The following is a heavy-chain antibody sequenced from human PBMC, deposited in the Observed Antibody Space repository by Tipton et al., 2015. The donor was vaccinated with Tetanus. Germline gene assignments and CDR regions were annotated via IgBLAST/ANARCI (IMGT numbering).Heavy chain of an antibody. CDR2: IFHTGST. V-gene: IGHV4-30-2*01. CDR3: ARAAKDSIDMIRGAAPNWFDP. J-gene: IGHJ5*02. D-gene: IGHD3-10*01. Sequence: WSWIRQPPGMGLEWIGYIFHTGSTYYKPSLKSRATISADRSKNQFSLRLSSVTPADTAVYYCARAAKDSIDMIRGAAPNWFDPWGQGILVTVSS.